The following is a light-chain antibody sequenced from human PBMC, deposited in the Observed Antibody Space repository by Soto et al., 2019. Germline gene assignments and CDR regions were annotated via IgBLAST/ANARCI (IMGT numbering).Light chain of an antibody. Sequence: DIQMTQSPSTLSASVGDRVTITCRASQSISSWLAWYQQKPGKAPKLLFYQASSLQSGVPSRFSGSGSGTEFTLTISSLQPDDFATYYCQSGVTFGGGTKVEIK. V-gene: IGKV1-5*03. CDR1: QSISSW. CDR3: QSGVT. CDR2: QAS. J-gene: IGKJ4*01.